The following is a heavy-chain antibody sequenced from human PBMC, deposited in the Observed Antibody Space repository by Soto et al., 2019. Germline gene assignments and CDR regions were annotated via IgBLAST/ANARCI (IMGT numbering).Heavy chain of an antibody. J-gene: IGHJ5*02. CDR1: GGSISSYY. D-gene: IGHD3-10*01. Sequence: QVQLQESGPGLVKPSETLSLTCTVSGGSISSYYWSWIRQPPGKGLEWIGYIYYSGSTNYNPSLKSRVTISVDTSKNQFSLKLSSVTAADTAVYYCARDGFPPVMVRGVPAGWFDPWGQGTLVTVSS. V-gene: IGHV4-59*01. CDR2: IYYSGST. CDR3: ARDGFPPVMVRGVPAGWFDP.